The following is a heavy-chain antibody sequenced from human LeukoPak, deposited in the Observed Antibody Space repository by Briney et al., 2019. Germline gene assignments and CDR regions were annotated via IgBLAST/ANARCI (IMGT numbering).Heavy chain of an antibody. V-gene: IGHV3-9*01. CDR2: ISWDGVTI. D-gene: IGHD3-3*01. J-gene: IGHJ4*02. CDR1: GFTFNDYA. Sequence: GGSLRLSCAASGFTFNDYAIHWVRQAPGKGLKWVSGISWDGVTIGYADSVKGRFTISRDNAKNSLYLQMNSLRAEDTAVYYCARDRGGRFLNDYWGQGTLVTVSS. CDR3: ARDRGGRFLNDY.